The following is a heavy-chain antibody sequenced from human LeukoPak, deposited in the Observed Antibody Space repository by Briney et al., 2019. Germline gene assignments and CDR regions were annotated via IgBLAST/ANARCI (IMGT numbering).Heavy chain of an antibody. Sequence: SETLSLTCTVSGASISSYYWSWIRQPPGKGLEWIGYIYYSGSTKYSPSLKSRVTISVDTSKNQFSLKLSSVTAADTAVYFCARHIYGSFDYWGQGPLLTVSS. V-gene: IGHV4-59*08. CDR1: GASISSYY. D-gene: IGHD2-15*01. CDR2: IYYSGST. J-gene: IGHJ4*02. CDR3: ARHIYGSFDY.